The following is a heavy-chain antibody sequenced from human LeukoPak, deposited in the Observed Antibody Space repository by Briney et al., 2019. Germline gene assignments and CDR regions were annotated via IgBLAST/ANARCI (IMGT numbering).Heavy chain of an antibody. CDR1: GFTFSSYG. J-gene: IGHJ4*02. Sequence: GGSLRLSCAASGFTFSSYGMSWVRQAPGKGLEWVSGISGRGAGTYYADSVKGRFTISRDNSKNTLYLQMNSLRAEDTAVYYCATEVVEMPTIRADYWGQGTLVTVSS. CDR2: ISGRGAGT. CDR3: ATEVVEMPTIRADY. D-gene: IGHD5-24*01. V-gene: IGHV3-23*01.